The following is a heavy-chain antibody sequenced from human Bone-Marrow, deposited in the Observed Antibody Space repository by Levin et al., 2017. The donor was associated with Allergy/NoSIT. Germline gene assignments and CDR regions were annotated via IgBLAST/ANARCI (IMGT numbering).Heavy chain of an antibody. CDR3: ARVGALALERRTPFDY. Sequence: GGSLRLSCAASGFTFRNYGMTWVRQAPGKGLEWVSVTSHDSGNTYYADSVKGRFTMSRDNSKNTLYLQMDSLRPEDTAVYYCARVGALALERRTPFDYWGQGTLVTVSS. CDR2: TSHDSGNT. V-gene: IGHV3-23*01. J-gene: IGHJ4*02. D-gene: IGHD1-26*01. CDR1: GFTFRNYG.